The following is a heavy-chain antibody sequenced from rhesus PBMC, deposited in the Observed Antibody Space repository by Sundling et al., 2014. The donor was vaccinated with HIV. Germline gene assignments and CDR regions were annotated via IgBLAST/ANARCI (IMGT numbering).Heavy chain of an antibody. J-gene: IGHJ4*01. CDR3: AGSYDYVNYFDY. D-gene: IGHD3-16*01. CDR2: FYSTSGNT. CDR1: GGSISAGYG. Sequence: QVQLQESGPGLLKPSETLSLTCAVSGGSISAGYGWGWIRQPPGKGLEWIGSFYSTSGNTYYNPSLKSRVTISTDTSKNQFSLKLSSVTAAGTAVYYCAGSYDYVNYFDYWGQGVLVTVSS. V-gene: IGHV4-76*01.